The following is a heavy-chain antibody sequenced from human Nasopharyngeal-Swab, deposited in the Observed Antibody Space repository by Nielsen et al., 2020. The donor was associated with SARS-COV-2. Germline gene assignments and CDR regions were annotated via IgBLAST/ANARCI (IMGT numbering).Heavy chain of an antibody. J-gene: IGHJ4*02. CDR3: AKARRTDTYGYECFDS. D-gene: IGHD5-18*01. CDR2: ITWNSGTI. CDR1: GFSFDDHT. Sequence: SLKISCAASGFSFDDHTMHWVRQAPGKGLEWVSSITWNSGTIAYVDSVKGRFTISRDNAENSLYLQMHSLRAEDTALYYCAKARRTDTYGYECFDSWGQGTLVTVSS. V-gene: IGHV3-9*01.